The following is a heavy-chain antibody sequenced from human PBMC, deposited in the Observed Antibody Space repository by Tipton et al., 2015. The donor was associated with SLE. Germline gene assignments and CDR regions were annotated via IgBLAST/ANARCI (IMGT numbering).Heavy chain of an antibody. V-gene: IGHV4-59*11. Sequence: PGLVKPSETLSLTCTVSGDSITDHYWSWIRQPPGKALEWIGYVSYTGSTNYNPSLKSRVTISTDTSKTHFSLHLRSVTAADTAVYFCARGEYSSGWYGDYLNNWGQGALVTVSS. CDR2: VSYTGST. CDR3: ARGEYSSGWYGDYLNN. CDR1: GDSITDHY. D-gene: IGHD6-19*01. J-gene: IGHJ4*02.